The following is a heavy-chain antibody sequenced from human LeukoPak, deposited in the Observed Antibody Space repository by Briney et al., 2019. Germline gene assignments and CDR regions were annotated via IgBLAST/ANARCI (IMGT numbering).Heavy chain of an antibody. CDR3: ARDKVVVAATDAFDI. J-gene: IGHJ3*02. V-gene: IGHV3-21*01. Sequence: PGGSLRLSCAASGFTFSSYSMNWVRQAPGKGLEWVSSISSSSSYIYYADSVKGRFTISRDNAKNSLYLQMNSLRAEDTAVYYCARDKVVVAATDAFDIWGQGTMVTVPS. D-gene: IGHD2-15*01. CDR1: GFTFSSYS. CDR2: ISSSSSYI.